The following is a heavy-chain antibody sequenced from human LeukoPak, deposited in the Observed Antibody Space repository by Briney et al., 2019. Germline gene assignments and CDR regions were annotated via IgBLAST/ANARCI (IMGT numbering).Heavy chain of an antibody. CDR1: GFTFSSYG. J-gene: IGHJ4*02. CDR3: ARGDYGDYGFDY. V-gene: IGHV3-30*03. Sequence: GGSLRLSCAASGFTFSSYGMPWVRQAPGKGLEWVADISYDGSNKYYADSVKGRFAISRDNSKNTLYLQMNSLRAADTAVYYCARGDYGDYGFDYWGQGTLVTVSS. CDR2: ISYDGSNK. D-gene: IGHD4-17*01.